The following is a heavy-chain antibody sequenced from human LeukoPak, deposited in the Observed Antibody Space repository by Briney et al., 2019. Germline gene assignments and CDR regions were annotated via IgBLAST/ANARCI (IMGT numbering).Heavy chain of an antibody. J-gene: IGHJ4*02. CDR1: GFTVSSNY. CDR2: IYSGGST. D-gene: IGHD3-22*01. V-gene: IGHV3-66*01. Sequence: GGSLRLSCAASGFTVSSNYMSWVRQAPGKGLEWVSVIYSGGSTYYADSVKGRSTISRDNSKNTLYLQMNSLRAGDTAVYYCARETNYYDSSGYPGYYFDYWGQGTLVTVSS. CDR3: ARETNYYDSSGYPGYYFDY.